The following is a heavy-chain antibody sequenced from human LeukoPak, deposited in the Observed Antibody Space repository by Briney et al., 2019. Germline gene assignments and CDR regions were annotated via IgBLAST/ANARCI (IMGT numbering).Heavy chain of an antibody. V-gene: IGHV4-34*01. J-gene: IGHJ3*02. CDR3: ARGPHFVVVTATYAFDI. Sequence: SETLSLTCAVYGGSYSGYYWSWIRQPPGKGLEWIGEINHSGSTNYNPSLTSRVTISVDTSKNQFSLKLSSVTAADTAVYYCARGPHFVVVTATYAFDIWGQGTMVTVSS. CDR2: INHSGST. CDR1: GGSYSGYY. D-gene: IGHD2-21*02.